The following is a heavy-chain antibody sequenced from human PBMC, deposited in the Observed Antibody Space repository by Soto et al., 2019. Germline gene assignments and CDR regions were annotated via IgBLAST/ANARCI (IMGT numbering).Heavy chain of an antibody. J-gene: IGHJ4*02. CDR2: INAGYGNT. Sequence: ASVKVSCKASGYTFSSYAMHWVRQAPGQRLEWMGWINAGYGNTKSSQKFQDRVTISRDTSASTAYMELTSLRSEDTAVYYCARDTGDGAFDFWGQGTLVTVSS. CDR1: GYTFSSYA. CDR3: ARDTGDGAFDF. D-gene: IGHD7-27*01. V-gene: IGHV1-3*01.